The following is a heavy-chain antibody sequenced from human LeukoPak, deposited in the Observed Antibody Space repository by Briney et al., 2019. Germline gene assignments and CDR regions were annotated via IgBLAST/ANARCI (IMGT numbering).Heavy chain of an antibody. CDR2: IYYSGST. D-gene: IGHD1-26*01. CDR1: GGSISSYY. V-gene: IGHV4-59*01. CDR3: ARDFPARGAPNAFDI. Sequence: SETLSLTCTVSGGSISSYYWSWIRQPPGKGLEWIGYIYYSGSTNYNPSLKSRVTISVDTSKNQFSLKLSSVTAADTAVYYCARDFPARGAPNAFDIWGQGTMVTVPS. J-gene: IGHJ3*02.